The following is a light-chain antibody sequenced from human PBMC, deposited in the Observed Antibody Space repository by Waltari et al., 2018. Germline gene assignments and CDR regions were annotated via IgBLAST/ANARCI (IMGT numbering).Light chain of an antibody. CDR3: QVWESRSDQIV. V-gene: IGLV3-21*02. CDR2: DDT. CDR1: NIGSRG. J-gene: IGLJ2*01. Sequence: FVLTQPPSLSVAPGQTARIPCGGDNIGSRGVHWYQQRPGQAPRLVVYDDTDRPSGIPARFSGANAGKTATLTISRVEAGDEGDYYCQVWESRSDQIVFGGGTKLTVL.